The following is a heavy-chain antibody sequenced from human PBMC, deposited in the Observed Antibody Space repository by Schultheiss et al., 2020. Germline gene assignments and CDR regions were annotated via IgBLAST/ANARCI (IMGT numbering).Heavy chain of an antibody. D-gene: IGHD4-17*01. CDR2: IYYSGST. Sequence: SETLSLTCAVYGGSFSGYYWSWIRQPPGKGLEWIGYIYYSGSTNYNPSLKSRVTISVDTSKNQFSLKLSSVTAADTAVYYCARGLAYGDYDYYYYYGMDVWGQGTTVTVSS. J-gene: IGHJ6*02. CDR1: GGSFSGYY. V-gene: IGHV4-59*01. CDR3: ARGLAYGDYDYYYYYGMDV.